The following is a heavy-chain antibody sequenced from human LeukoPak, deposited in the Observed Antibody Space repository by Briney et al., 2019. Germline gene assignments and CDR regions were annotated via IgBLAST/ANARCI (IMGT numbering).Heavy chain of an antibody. V-gene: IGHV3-23*01. Sequence: PGGSLRLSCVASGFTFTNCAMTWVRQAPGKGLEWVSSISGSGPTTYYADSAKGRFTISRDNSKNTVYLQMNSLSVEDTAVYYCAKDQSRVGASDPFDSWGQGTLVTVSS. CDR2: ISGSGPTT. CDR1: GFTFTNCA. D-gene: IGHD1-26*01. CDR3: AKDQSRVGASDPFDS. J-gene: IGHJ5*01.